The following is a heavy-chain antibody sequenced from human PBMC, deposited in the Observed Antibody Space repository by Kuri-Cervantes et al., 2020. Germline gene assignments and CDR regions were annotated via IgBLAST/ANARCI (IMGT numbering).Heavy chain of an antibody. Sequence: GESLKISCAASGFTFSSYSMNWVRQAPGKGLEWVSSISTISTYIYYADSVKGRFTISRDNSKNTLYLQMNSLRAEDTAVYYCATRNDDLWGWGQGTLVTVSS. CDR3: ATRNDDLWG. V-gene: IGHV3-21*01. D-gene: IGHD3-3*01. CDR1: GFTFSSYS. J-gene: IGHJ4*02. CDR2: ISTISTYI.